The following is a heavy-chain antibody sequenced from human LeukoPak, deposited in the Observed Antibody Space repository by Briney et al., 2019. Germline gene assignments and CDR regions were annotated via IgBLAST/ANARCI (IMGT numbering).Heavy chain of an antibody. J-gene: IGHJ6*03. D-gene: IGHD4-17*01. CDR1: GFTFSSYW. CDR3: ARTVTTMGVNYYYYYYMDV. CDR2: INSDGSST. Sequence: PGGSLRLSCAASGFTFSSYWMHWVRQAPGKGLVWVSRINSDGSSTNYADSVKGRFTISRDNAKNTLYLQMNSLRSDDTAVYYCARTVTTMGVNYYYYYYMDVWGKGTTVTVSS. V-gene: IGHV3-74*01.